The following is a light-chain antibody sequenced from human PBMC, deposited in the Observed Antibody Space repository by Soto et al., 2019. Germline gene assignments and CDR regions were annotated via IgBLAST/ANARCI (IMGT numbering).Light chain of an antibody. Sequence: EVVLTQSPATLSLSPGERATLSCRASQNIDNYVAWYQQKFGQAPRLLIYDASNRATGIPARFSGRGSGTDFTLTIDSLEPEVFAVYYCQHRSNWPRTFGGGTKVEIK. CDR3: QHRSNWPRT. CDR2: DAS. J-gene: IGKJ4*01. CDR1: QNIDNY. V-gene: IGKV3-11*01.